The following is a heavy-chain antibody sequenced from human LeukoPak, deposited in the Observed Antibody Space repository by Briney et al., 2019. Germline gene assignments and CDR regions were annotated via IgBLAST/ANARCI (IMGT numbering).Heavy chain of an antibody. CDR2: ISSGSSAI. CDR1: RFTFSSYS. Sequence: PGGSLRLSCAASRFTFSSYSMTWVRQAPGKGLEWVSIISSGSSAIFSADALKGRFTISRDDAKNLLYLDMNSLRAEDTAVYYCARGPSGYHNTGGQGTLVTVFS. D-gene: IGHD5-12*01. CDR3: ARGPSGYHNT. J-gene: IGHJ4*02. V-gene: IGHV3-21*01.